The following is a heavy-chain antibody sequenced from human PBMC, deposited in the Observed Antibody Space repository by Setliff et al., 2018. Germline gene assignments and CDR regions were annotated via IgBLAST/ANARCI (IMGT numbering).Heavy chain of an antibody. CDR2: IYSSGTT. CDR1: GDSISPYY. V-gene: IGHV4-59*08. CDR3: ARARWSGGYYSGNKYYMDV. D-gene: IGHD3-22*01. J-gene: IGHJ6*03. Sequence: SETLSLTCTVSGDSISPYYWNWIRQSPGKGLEWIGYIYSSGTTDYNPSLKSRVTISLDSSRKQFSLEMTSLSAADTAIYYCARARWSGGYYSGNKYYMDVWGKGTTVTVSS.